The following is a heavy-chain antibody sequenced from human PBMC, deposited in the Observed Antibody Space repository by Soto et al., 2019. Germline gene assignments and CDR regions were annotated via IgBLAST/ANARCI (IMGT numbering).Heavy chain of an antibody. D-gene: IGHD3-16*01. CDR3: VSRYMITFGRFH. CDR2: INAGNGNT. V-gene: IGHV1-3*01. Sequence: GASVKVSCKASGYTFTSYAMHWVRQAPGQRLEWMGWINAGNGNTKYSQKFQGRVTITRDTSASTAYMELSSLRSEDTAVYYCVSRYMITFGRFHWGQGTLVTVSS. CDR1: GYTFTSYA. J-gene: IGHJ1*01.